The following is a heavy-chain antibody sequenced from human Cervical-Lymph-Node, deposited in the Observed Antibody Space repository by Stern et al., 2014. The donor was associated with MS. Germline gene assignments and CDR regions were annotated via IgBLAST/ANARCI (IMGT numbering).Heavy chain of an antibody. CDR1: GDSISSYTHY. J-gene: IGHJ4*02. V-gene: IGHV4-39*01. CDR3: AKHACTGAACPFDL. D-gene: IGHD2-8*02. CDR2: VYYSGAP. Sequence: QLQLQESGPGLVKPSETLSLTCAVSGDSISSYTHYCAWIRQPPGKGLEWIGGVYYSGAPYSTPTLKSPAPMSVDTSKNHFSLGLTSVTAADTAVYYCAKHACTGAACPFDLWGQGTLVTVSS.